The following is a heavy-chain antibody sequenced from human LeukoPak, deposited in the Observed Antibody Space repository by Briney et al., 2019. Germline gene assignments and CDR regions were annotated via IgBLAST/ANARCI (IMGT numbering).Heavy chain of an antibody. CDR3: ARRIVGAKTHFDY. V-gene: IGHV4-39*01. D-gene: IGHD1-26*01. J-gene: IGHJ4*02. CDR2: IYYSGST. Sequence: SETLSLTCTVSGGSISSSSYYWGWIRQPPGKGLEWIGSIYYSGSTCYNPSLKSRVTISVDTSKNQFSLKLSSVTAADTAVYYCARRIVGAKTHFDYWGQGTLVTVSS. CDR1: GGSISSSSYY.